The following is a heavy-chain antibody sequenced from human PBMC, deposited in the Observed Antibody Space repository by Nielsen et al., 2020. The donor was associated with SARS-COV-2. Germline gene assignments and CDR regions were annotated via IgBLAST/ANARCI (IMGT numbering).Heavy chain of an antibody. D-gene: IGHD3-10*01. Sequence: GESLKISCKGSGYSFTSYWIAWVRQMPGKGLEWMGIIYPGDYDTRYSPAFQGRVTISIDKSTNTVFLQWSRLKDSDAALYFCARASSGVTHPYHLDYWGQGTLVTVSS. CDR2: IYPGDYDT. CDR1: GYSFTSYW. J-gene: IGHJ4*02. CDR3: ARASSGVTHPYHLDY. V-gene: IGHV5-51*01.